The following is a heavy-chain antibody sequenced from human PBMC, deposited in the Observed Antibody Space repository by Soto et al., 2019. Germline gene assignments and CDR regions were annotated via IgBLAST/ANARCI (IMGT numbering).Heavy chain of an antibody. V-gene: IGHV1-69*01. CDR2: IIPIFGTP. Sequence: QVQLVQSGAEVKKPGSSVKFFFKASGGIFSTYAISWLRQSPWQGLEWMGGIIPIFGTPNYSQRFQCRVTSTADEATSTAYMELHRLRSEDTAVYYCARDRDDYDSGNYYNRIDFWGQGALVTVSS. CDR3: ARDRDDYDSGNYYNRIDF. J-gene: IGHJ4*02. CDR1: GGIFSTYA. D-gene: IGHD3-10*01.